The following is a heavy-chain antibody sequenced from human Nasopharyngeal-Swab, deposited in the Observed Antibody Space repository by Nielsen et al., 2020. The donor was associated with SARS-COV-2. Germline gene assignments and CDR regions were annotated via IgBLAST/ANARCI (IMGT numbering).Heavy chain of an antibody. J-gene: IGHJ4*02. CDR2: ISSSGSTI. CDR3: ARRYCSSTSCLIDY. D-gene: IGHD2-2*01. CDR1: GFTFSTYE. V-gene: IGHV3-48*03. Sequence: GESLKISCATYGFTFSTYEMNWVRQAPGKGLEWISYISSSGSTIYYADSVKGRFTISRDNAKNSLYLQMNSLRAEDTAVYYCARRYCSSTSCLIDYWGQGTLVTVSS.